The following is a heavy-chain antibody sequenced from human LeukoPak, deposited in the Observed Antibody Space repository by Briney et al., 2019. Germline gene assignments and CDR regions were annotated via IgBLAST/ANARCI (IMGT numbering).Heavy chain of an antibody. CDR3: AKMYCSSTSCRLDY. Sequence: PGGSLRLSCAASGFTFDDYGMSWVRQAPGKGLEWVSGINWNGGSTGYADSVKGRFTISRDNSKNTLYLQMNSLRAEDTAVYYCAKMYCSSTSCRLDYWGQGTLVTVSS. CDR2: INWNGGST. CDR1: GFTFDDYG. V-gene: IGHV3-20*04. J-gene: IGHJ4*02. D-gene: IGHD2-2*01.